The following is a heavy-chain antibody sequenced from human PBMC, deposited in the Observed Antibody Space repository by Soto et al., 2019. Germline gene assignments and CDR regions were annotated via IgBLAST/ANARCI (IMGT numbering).Heavy chain of an antibody. Sequence: QVQLVESGGGVVQPGRSLRLSCAASGFTFSSYGMHWVRQAPGKGLEWVAVIWYDGSNKYYADSVKGRFTISRDNSKNTLYLQMNSLRAEDTAVYYCARAVAGLDYWCQGTLFTVSS. CDR1: GFTFSSYG. CDR2: IWYDGSNK. J-gene: IGHJ4*02. V-gene: IGHV3-33*01. CDR3: ARAVAGLDY. D-gene: IGHD6-19*01.